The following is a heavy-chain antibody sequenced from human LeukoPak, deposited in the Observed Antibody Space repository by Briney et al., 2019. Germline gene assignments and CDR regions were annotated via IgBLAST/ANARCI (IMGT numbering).Heavy chain of an antibody. J-gene: IGHJ4*02. CDR3: ARSYD. CDR1: GFTFSTNW. Sequence: GGSLRLSCAASGFTFSTNWMSWVRQAPGKGLEWVANINEDGSEKFYVDSVKGRFTISRDNAKNSLYLQMNGLRAEDTAVYYCARSYDWGQGTLVTVSS. D-gene: IGHD3-10*01. V-gene: IGHV3-7*04. CDR2: INEDGSEK.